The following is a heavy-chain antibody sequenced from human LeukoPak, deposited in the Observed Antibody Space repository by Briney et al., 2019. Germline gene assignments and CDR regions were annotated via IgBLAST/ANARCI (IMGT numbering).Heavy chain of an antibody. V-gene: IGHV3-74*01. J-gene: IGHJ4*02. Sequence: GGSLRLSCAASGFTFGSYWMHWVRQGPGEGLVWVSRINNDGSIATYADSVKGRFTISRDNARNTLYLQMNSLRAEDTAVYYCARREAVVGFALDSWGQGTLVTVSS. D-gene: IGHD6-19*01. CDR3: ARREAVVGFALDS. CDR1: GFTFGSYW. CDR2: INNDGSIA.